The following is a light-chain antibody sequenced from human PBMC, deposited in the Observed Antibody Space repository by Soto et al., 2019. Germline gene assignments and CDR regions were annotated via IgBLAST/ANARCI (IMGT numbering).Light chain of an antibody. CDR3: AAWDDSLNGYV. J-gene: IGLJ1*01. CDR1: TSNIGSNY. V-gene: IGLV1-44*01. Sequence: QSVLTQPPSASGTPGQGVTISCSGSTSNIGSNYVYWYQQLPGTAPKLLNYGNNQRPSGVPDRFSGSKSGTSASLAISGLQSEDEADYYCAAWDDSLNGYVFGTGKKVTVL. CDR2: GNN.